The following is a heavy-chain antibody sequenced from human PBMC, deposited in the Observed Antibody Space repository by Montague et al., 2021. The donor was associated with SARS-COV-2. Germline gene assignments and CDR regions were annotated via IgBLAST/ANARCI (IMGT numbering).Heavy chain of an antibody. CDR3: ARDQGGYGTFDI. CDR1: GFTFSSYA. CDR2: ISGSGSKT. J-gene: IGHJ3*02. D-gene: IGHD5-12*01. Sequence: SLRLSCAASGFTFSSYAMHWVCQAPGKGPEWVSHISGSGSKTYYAESVKGRFTISRDTANNSVYLQMKFLGAEDTAVYYCARDQGGYGTFDIWGQGTMVTVSS. V-gene: IGHV3-48*03.